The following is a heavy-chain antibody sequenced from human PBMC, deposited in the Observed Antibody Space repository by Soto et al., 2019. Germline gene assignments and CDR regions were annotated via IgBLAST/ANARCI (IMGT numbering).Heavy chain of an antibody. CDR1: GFTFSSYG. D-gene: IGHD3-10*01. Sequence: QVQLVESGGGVVQPGRSLRLSCAASGFTFSSYGMHWVRQAPGKGLEWVAVISYDGSNKYYADSVKGRFTISRDNSKNTLYLPMNGLRAEDTAVYYCAPWFVAFDYWGQGTLVTVSS. J-gene: IGHJ4*02. V-gene: IGHV3-30*03. CDR3: APWFVAFDY. CDR2: ISYDGSNK.